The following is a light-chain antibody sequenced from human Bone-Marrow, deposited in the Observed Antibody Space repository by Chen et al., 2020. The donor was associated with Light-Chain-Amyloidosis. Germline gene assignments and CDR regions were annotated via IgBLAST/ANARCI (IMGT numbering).Light chain of an antibody. CDR3: QVWDRSSDRPV. Sequence: SYVLTQPSSVSVAPGQTATIACGGNNIGSTSVHWYQQTPGQAPLLVVYDDSDRPSGIPGRWAGSNSGNTAPLTISRVEAGDEADYYCQVWDRSSDRPVFGGGTKLTVL. CDR1: NIGSTS. CDR2: DDS. V-gene: IGLV3-21*02. J-gene: IGLJ3*02.